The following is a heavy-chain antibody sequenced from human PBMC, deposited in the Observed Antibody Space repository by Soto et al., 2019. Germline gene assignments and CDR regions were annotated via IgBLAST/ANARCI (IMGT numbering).Heavy chain of an antibody. CDR3: ARGPAHYYYGMDV. Sequence: GASVKVSCKASGYTFTGYYMHWVRQAPGQGLEWMGWINPNSGGTNYAQKFQGWVTMTRDTSISTAYMELSRLRSDDTAVYYCARGPAHYYYGMDVWGQGTTVTVSS. CDR1: GYTFTGYY. V-gene: IGHV1-2*04. J-gene: IGHJ6*02. CDR2: INPNSGGT.